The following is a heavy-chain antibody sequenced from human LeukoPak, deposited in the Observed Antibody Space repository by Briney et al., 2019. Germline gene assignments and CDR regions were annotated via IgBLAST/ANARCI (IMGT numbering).Heavy chain of an antibody. CDR1: GFSVSGGYY. CDR3: DY. D-gene: IGHD2-21*01. V-gene: IGHV4-38-2*02. J-gene: IGHJ4*02. Sequence: SETLSLTCSVSGFSVSGGYYWGWIRQTPGEGLEWIGSIHHGASSYYNPSLGSRVTVSLDTPKNQFSLRMTYCARGGGLVGPSDYWGQGILVTVSA. CDR2: IHHGASS.